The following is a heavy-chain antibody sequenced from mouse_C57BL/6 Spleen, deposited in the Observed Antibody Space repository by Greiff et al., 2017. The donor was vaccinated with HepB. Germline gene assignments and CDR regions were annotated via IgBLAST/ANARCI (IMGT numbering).Heavy chain of an antibody. J-gene: IGHJ2*01. CDR3: TRRDYYGRRGYFDY. CDR2: IDPETGGT. V-gene: IGHV1-15*01. CDR1: GYTFTDYE. D-gene: IGHD1-2*01. Sequence: LQESGAELVRPGASVTLSCKASGYTFTDYEMHWVKQTPVHGLEWIGAIDPETGGTAYNQKFKGKAILTADKSSSTAYMELRSLTSEDSAVYYCTRRDYYGRRGYFDYWGQGTTLTVSS.